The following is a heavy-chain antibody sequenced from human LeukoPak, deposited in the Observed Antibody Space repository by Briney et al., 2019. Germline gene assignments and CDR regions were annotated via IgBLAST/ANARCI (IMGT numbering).Heavy chain of an antibody. D-gene: IGHD5-18*01. CDR1: GFTFSSYW. J-gene: IGHJ4*02. Sequence: PGGSLRLSCAASGFTFSSYWMHSVRQAPGKGLVWVSRINSDGSSTSYADSVKGRFTISRDNAKNTLYLQMNSRRAEDTAVYYCARGGRYSYASFDYWGQGTLVSVSS. V-gene: IGHV3-74*01. CDR3: ARGGRYSYASFDY. CDR2: INSDGSST.